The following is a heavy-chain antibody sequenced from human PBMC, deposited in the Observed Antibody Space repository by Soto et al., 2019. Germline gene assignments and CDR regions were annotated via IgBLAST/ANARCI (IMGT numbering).Heavy chain of an antibody. CDR1: GSTIRSYW. CDR2: ISSDGSST. V-gene: IGHV3-74*01. Sequence: LRLSCAVSGSTIRSYWMHWVRQVPGKGLVWVSRISSDGSSTNYADSVKGRFTSSRDNAKSTLFLQMDSLRAEDTAIYYCTRHSVPYGLDVWGQGTTVTVSS. J-gene: IGHJ6*02. CDR3: TRHSVPYGLDV.